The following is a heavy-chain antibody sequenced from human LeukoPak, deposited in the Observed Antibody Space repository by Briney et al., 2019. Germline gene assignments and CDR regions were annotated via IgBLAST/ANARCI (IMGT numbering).Heavy chain of an antibody. D-gene: IGHD1-26*01. CDR3: ARGSGSYIARTYYFDY. V-gene: IGHV4-59*12. CDR2: IYYSGST. CDR1: GGSISSYY. J-gene: IGHJ4*02. Sequence: SETLSLTCTVSGGSISSYYWSWIRQPPGKGLEWTGYIYYSGSTNYNPSLKSRVTISVDTSKNQFSLKLSSVTAADTAVYYCARGSGSYIARTYYFDYWGQGTLVTVSS.